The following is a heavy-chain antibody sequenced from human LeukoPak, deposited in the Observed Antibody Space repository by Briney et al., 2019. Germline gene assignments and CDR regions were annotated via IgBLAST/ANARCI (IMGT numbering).Heavy chain of an antibody. CDR1: GFTFSSFG. Sequence: GGSLRLSCAASGFTFSSFGMSWVRQAPGKGLEWVSAISGSGRSTYYADSVKGRFTISSDTSKNTLYLQMNSLTAEDTALYYCAKRFGCSSTTCYGFDSWGQGTLVTVSS. D-gene: IGHD2-2*01. CDR3: AKRFGCSSTTCYGFDS. J-gene: IGHJ4*02. V-gene: IGHV3-23*01. CDR2: ISGSGRST.